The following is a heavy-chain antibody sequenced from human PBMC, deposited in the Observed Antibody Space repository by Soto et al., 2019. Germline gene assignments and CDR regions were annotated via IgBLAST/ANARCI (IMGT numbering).Heavy chain of an antibody. Sequence: EVQLVESGGGLVQPGGSLILSCGASGFNISNYWMTWVRQAPGRGLEWVANIKVDGSETNYVDSVKGRFTISRDNAKNSLYLQMTNLRGEDTAVYFCARDDTRSNFLTWYDALDIWGQGTMVTVSS. CDR1: GFNISNYW. J-gene: IGHJ3*02. D-gene: IGHD6-13*01. CDR2: IKVDGSET. CDR3: ARDDTRSNFLTWYDALDI. V-gene: IGHV3-7*03.